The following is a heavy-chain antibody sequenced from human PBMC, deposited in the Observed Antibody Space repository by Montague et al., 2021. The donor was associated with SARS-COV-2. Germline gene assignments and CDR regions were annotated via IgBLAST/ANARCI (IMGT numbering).Heavy chain of an antibody. V-gene: IGHV4-4*07. J-gene: IGHJ2*01. CDR1: GGSINYYY. CDR2: IYSSGNA. Sequence: SETPSLTCTVSGGSINYYYWHWLRQSAAKGLEWIGRIYSSGNANYSPSLKSRVTMSVDTSKNQFSLKMSSVTAADTAVYYCARSPEPMIILIITSLNWYFDLWGRGTLVTVSS. D-gene: IGHD3-22*01. CDR3: ARSPEPMIILIITSLNWYFDL.